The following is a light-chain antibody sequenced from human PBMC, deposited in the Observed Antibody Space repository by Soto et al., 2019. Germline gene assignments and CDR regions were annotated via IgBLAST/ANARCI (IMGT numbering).Light chain of an antibody. V-gene: IGLV2-14*01. J-gene: IGLJ2*01. CDR2: EVT. Sequence: QSALTQPASVSGSPGQSITISCTGTRADVGGYNFVSWYQQHPGKAPTLIISEVTNRPSGVSNRFSGSKSGNTASLPISGLLDEDEATYYCSSYTSGRPCHVIFGGGTKVTVL. CDR1: RADVGGYNF. CDR3: SSYTSGRPCHVI.